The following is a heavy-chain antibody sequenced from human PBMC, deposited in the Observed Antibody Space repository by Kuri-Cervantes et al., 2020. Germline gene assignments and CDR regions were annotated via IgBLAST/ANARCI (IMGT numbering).Heavy chain of an antibody. Sequence: GESLKISCAASGFTVSSNYMSWVRQAPGKGLEWVSVIYSCGSTYYADSVEGRFTISRDNSKNTLYLQMNSLRAEDTAVYYCAREWFGGIDYWGQGTLVTVSS. CDR3: AREWFGGIDY. V-gene: IGHV3-53*01. CDR1: GFTVSSNY. D-gene: IGHD3-10*01. CDR2: IYSCGST. J-gene: IGHJ4*02.